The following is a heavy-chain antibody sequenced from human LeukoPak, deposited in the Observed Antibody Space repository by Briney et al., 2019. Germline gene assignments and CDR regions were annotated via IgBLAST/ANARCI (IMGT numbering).Heavy chain of an antibody. CDR3: ARVGANWVIYYFDY. V-gene: IGHV4-39*07. J-gene: IGHJ4*02. Sequence: PSETLSFTCTVSGGSISSSNYCWGWIRQPPGKGLEWNRNVYYSGSTYYNPSFKSRVTISVDTSNNHSSLKLSSVTAADTAVYYCARVGANWVIYYFDYWGQGTLVTVSS. D-gene: IGHD7-27*01. CDR1: GGSISSSNYC. CDR2: VYYSGST.